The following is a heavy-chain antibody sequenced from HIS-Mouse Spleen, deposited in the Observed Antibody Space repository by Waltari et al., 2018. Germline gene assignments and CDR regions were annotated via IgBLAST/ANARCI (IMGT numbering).Heavy chain of an antibody. V-gene: IGHV4-59*01. CDR3: ARASRDLLLPRYFDL. CDR2: IYYSGST. CDR1: GGSISSYY. Sequence: QVQLQESGPGLVKPSETLSLTCTVSGGSISSYYWSWIRQPPGKGLEWIGYIYYSGSTNDDPSLKGRVTISVDTSKNQFSLKLRSVTAADTAVYYCARASRDLLLPRYFDLWGRHPGHCLL. J-gene: IGHJ2*01.